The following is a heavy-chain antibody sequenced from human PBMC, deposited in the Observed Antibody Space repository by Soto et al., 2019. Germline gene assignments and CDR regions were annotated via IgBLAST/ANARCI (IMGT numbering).Heavy chain of an antibody. D-gene: IGHD2-15*01. V-gene: IGHV1-69*13. Sequence: SVKVSCKASGGTFSSYAISWVRQAPGQGLEWMGGIIPIFGTANYAQKFQGRVTITADESTSTAYVELSSLRSEDTAVYYCARVSIVNLGMDVWGQGTTVTVSS. CDR1: GGTFSSYA. CDR2: IIPIFGTA. J-gene: IGHJ6*02. CDR3: ARVSIVNLGMDV.